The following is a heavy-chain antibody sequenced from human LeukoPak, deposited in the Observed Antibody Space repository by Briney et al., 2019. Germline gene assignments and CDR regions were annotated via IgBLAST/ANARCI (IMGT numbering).Heavy chain of an antibody. CDR1: GGSISSYY. CDR2: IYTSGIT. Sequence: KPSETLSLTCTVSGGSISSYYWSWVRQPPGKGLEWIGYIYTSGITNYNPSLKGRVTMSEDTSKNQFSLKLSSVTAADTAVYYCARLGGYYDPFDYWGQGTLVTVSS. J-gene: IGHJ4*02. D-gene: IGHD3-22*01. CDR3: ARLGGYYDPFDY. V-gene: IGHV4-4*09.